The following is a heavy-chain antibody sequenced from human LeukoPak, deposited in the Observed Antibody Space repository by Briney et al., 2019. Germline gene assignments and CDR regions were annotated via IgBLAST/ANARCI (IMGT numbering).Heavy chain of an antibody. J-gene: IGHJ5*02. CDR3: AKRYSDGGFDP. CDR1: GLTFSNSA. D-gene: IGHD3-10*01. CDR2: ISGETNNT. V-gene: IGHV3-23*01. Sequence: GGSLRLSCVASGLTFSNSAMTWVRQGPGKGLEWVSSISGETNNTYYSDSVKGRFTVSRDNSKNTVFLQMNDLTIEDTAIYYFAKRYSDGGFDPWGQGTLVTVSS.